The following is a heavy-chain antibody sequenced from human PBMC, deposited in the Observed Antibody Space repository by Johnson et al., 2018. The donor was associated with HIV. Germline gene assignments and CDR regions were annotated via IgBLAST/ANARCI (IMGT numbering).Heavy chain of an antibody. CDR3: AKLRKKQWLVGEAFDI. CDR1: GFTFSSYW. CDR2: IKQDGSEK. V-gene: IGHV3-7*01. Sequence: VQLVESGGELVRPGGSLTLSCAASGFTFSSYWMSWVRQAPGKGLEWVANIKQDGSEKYYVDSVKGRFTISRDNAKNSLYLQMNSLRAEDTAIYYCAKLRKKQWLVGEAFDIWGQGTMVTVSS. J-gene: IGHJ3*02. D-gene: IGHD6-19*01.